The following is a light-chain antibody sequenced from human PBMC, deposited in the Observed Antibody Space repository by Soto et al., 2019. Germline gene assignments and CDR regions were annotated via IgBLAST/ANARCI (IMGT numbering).Light chain of an antibody. CDR3: SYYTSSSTDDV. Sequence: QSALTQPASVSGSPGQSITISCTGTSSDVGDYNYVSWYQQHAGKAPKLMIYEVSNRPTGVSNRVSDSESGNTATLTISGLQAEDDADYYCSYYTSSSTDDVFGTGTKLTVL. V-gene: IGLV2-14*01. J-gene: IGLJ1*01. CDR2: EVS. CDR1: SSDVGDYNY.